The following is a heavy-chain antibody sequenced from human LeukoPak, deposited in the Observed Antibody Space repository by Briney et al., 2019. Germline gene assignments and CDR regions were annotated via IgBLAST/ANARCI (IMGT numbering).Heavy chain of an antibody. CDR3: ARAETTVDPFDY. Sequence: SETLSLTCTVSGGSIGSSSYYWAWIRQPPGKGLEWIGYIYYSGSTNYNPSLKSRVTISVDTSKNQFSLKLSSVTAADTAVYYCARAETTVDPFDYWGQGTLVTVSS. D-gene: IGHD4-23*01. CDR2: IYYSGST. CDR1: GGSIGSSSYY. J-gene: IGHJ4*02. V-gene: IGHV4-61*05.